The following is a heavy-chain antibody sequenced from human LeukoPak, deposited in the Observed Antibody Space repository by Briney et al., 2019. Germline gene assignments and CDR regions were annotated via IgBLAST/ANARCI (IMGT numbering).Heavy chain of an antibody. D-gene: IGHD3-9*01. CDR3: ARETLTGYYYFDY. V-gene: IGHV4-30-4*01. J-gene: IGHJ4*02. Sequence: SETLSLTCTVSGGSISSGDYYWGWIRQPPGKGLEWIGYIYYSGSTYYNPSLKSRVTISVDTPKNQFSLKLSSVTAADTAVYYCARETLTGYYYFDYWGQGTLVTVSS. CDR1: GGSISSGDYY. CDR2: IYYSGST.